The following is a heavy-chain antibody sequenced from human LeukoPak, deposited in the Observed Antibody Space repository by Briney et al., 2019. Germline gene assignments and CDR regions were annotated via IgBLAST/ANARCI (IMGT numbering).Heavy chain of an antibody. V-gene: IGHV1-2*02. D-gene: IGHD3-3*01. Sequence: ASVKVSCKASGYTFTGYYMHWVRQAPGQGLEWMGWINPNSGGTNYAQKFQGRVTMTRDTSISTAYMELSRLRSDDTAVDYCARDETRSSYYDFWSGYAFDIWGQGTMVTVSS. CDR1: GYTFTGYY. CDR3: ARDETRSSYYDFWSGYAFDI. CDR2: INPNSGGT. J-gene: IGHJ3*02.